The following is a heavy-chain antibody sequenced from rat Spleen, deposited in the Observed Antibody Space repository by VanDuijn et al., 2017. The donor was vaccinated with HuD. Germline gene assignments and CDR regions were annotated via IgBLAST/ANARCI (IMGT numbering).Heavy chain of an antibody. V-gene: IGHV2S30*01. CDR3: ARSLSYAHYFWYFNF. Sequence: QVQLKESGPGLVQPSQTLSLTCTVSGFSLISNSVHWIRQPPGKGLEWMGRMRYHRVTHYNSALKSRLSISRDTSKSQVYLKMNSLQTDDTATYYCARSLSYAHYFWYFNFWGPGTMVTVSS. CDR1: GFSLISNS. CDR2: MRYHRVT. J-gene: IGHJ1*01. D-gene: IGHD1-12*01.